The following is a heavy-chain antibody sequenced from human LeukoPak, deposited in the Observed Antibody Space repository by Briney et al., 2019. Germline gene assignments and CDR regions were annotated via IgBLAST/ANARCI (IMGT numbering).Heavy chain of an antibody. Sequence: SETLSLTCGVSGGSVYSTNWWTWIRQPPGKGLEWIGEVHLDGRTNFNPSLKSRLTMSVDLSENHVSLKLTSVTAADTAVYYCAREGGFYRPLDYSGQGTLVTVSS. D-gene: IGHD6-25*01. J-gene: IGHJ4*02. CDR2: VHLDGRT. CDR1: GGSVYSTNW. V-gene: IGHV4-4*02. CDR3: AREGGFYRPLDY.